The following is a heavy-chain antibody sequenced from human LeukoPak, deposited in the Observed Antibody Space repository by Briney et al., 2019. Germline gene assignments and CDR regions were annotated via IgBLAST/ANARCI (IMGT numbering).Heavy chain of an antibody. D-gene: IGHD3-10*01. Sequence: PSETLSLTCTVSGGSISSSSYYWGWIRQPPGKGLEWIGSIYYSGSTYYNPSLKSRVTISVDTSKNQFSLKLSSVTAADTAVYYCARDFGSGSPFDYWGQGTLVTVSS. V-gene: IGHV4-39*02. CDR1: GGSISSSSYY. CDR2: IYYSGST. J-gene: IGHJ4*02. CDR3: ARDFGSGSPFDY.